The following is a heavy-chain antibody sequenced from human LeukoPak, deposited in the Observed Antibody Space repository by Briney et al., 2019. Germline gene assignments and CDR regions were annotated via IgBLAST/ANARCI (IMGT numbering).Heavy chain of an antibody. J-gene: IGHJ5*02. CDR2: MNPNSGNT. CDR1: GYTFTSYD. CDR3: TRAGIPGYCSGASCSNWFDP. V-gene: IGHV1-8*02. Sequence: ASVKVSCKASGYTFTSYDINWVRQATGQGLEWMGWMNPNSGNTGYAQKFQGRVTMTRNTSISTAYMELSSLTSEDTAVYYCTRAGIPGYCSGASCSNWFDPWGQGTLVTVSS. D-gene: IGHD2-15*01.